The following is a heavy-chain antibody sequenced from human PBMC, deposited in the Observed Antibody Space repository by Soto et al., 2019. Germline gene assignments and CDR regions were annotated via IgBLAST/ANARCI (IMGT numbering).Heavy chain of an antibody. J-gene: IGHJ5*02. CDR3: ARSIDP. CDR2: INHSGST. CDR1: GGSFSGYY. Sequence: SETLSLTCAVYGGSFSGYYWSWIRQPPGKGLEWIGEINHSGSTNYNPSLKSRVTISVDTSKNQFSLKLSSVTAADTAVYYCARSIDPWGQGTLVTAPQ. V-gene: IGHV4-34*01.